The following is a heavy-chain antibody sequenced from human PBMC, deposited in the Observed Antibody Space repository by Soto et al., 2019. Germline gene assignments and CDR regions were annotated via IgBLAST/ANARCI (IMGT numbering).Heavy chain of an antibody. CDR2: IYYSGST. CDR3: ARERITMVRGVNVNWFEP. CDR1: GGSISSYY. Sequence: SETLSLTCTVSGGSISSYYWSWIRQPPGKGLEWIGYIYYSGSTNYNPSLKSRVTISVDTSKNQFSLKLSSVTAADTAVYYCARERITMVRGVNVNWFEPWGQGTLVTVSS. D-gene: IGHD3-10*01. J-gene: IGHJ5*02. V-gene: IGHV4-59*12.